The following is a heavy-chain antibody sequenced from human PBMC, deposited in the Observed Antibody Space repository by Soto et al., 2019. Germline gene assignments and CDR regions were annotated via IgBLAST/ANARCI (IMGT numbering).Heavy chain of an antibody. D-gene: IGHD1-1*01. V-gene: IGHV4-31*03. CDR2: IYYSGST. J-gene: IGHJ4*02. CDR3: ARDRGTYFDY. Sequence: SETLSLTCTVSGGSINSGGYYWNWIRQHPGKGLEWIGFIYYSGSTDYNPSLKSRVTISVDTSKNQFSLKLSSVTAADTAVYYCARDRGTYFDYWGQGTLVTVSS. CDR1: GGSINSGGYY.